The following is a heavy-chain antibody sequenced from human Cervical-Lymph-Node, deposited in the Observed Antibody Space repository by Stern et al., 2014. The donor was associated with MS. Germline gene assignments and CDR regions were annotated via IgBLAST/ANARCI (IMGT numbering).Heavy chain of an antibody. CDR3: ARGLRSNYDYALWFDP. CDR1: GFTFTNYH. CDR2: MNPESGDT. V-gene: IGHV1-8*01. Sequence: QMQLVQSGAEVKKPGASVKVSCKASGFTFTNYHLIWVRQATGQGLEWMGWMNPESGDTGYAQKFQGRVTMTRNTPMTTAFMELTSLTSEDTATYFCARGLRSNYDYALWFDPWGQGTRVTVSS. J-gene: IGHJ5*02. D-gene: IGHD4-11*01.